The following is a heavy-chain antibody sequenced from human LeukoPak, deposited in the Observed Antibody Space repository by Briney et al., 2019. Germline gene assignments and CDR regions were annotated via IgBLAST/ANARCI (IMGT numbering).Heavy chain of an antibody. CDR2: IGSTSI. CDR3: ARDGPPVGAGDFDY. Sequence: PGGSLRLSCAASGFSTSTYSMGWVRQAPGKGLEWVSYIGSTSIYADSVKGRFTISRDNAKNSLFLQMNSLRAEDTGVYYCARDGPPVGAGDFDYWGQGTPVTVSS. CDR1: GFSTSTYS. J-gene: IGHJ4*02. V-gene: IGHV3-48*01. D-gene: IGHD3-10*01.